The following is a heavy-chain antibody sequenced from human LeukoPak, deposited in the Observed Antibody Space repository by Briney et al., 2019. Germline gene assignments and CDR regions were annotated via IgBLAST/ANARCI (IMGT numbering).Heavy chain of an antibody. Sequence: GASVKVSCKASGGTFSSYAISWARQAPGQGLEWMGRIIPILGIANYAQKFQGRVTITADESTSTAYMELSSLRSEDTAVYYCARGSGVVPAAPRPGAFDIWGQGTMVTVSS. D-gene: IGHD2-2*01. CDR3: ARGSGVVPAAPRPGAFDI. V-gene: IGHV1-69*04. CDR2: IIPILGIA. J-gene: IGHJ3*02. CDR1: GGTFSSYA.